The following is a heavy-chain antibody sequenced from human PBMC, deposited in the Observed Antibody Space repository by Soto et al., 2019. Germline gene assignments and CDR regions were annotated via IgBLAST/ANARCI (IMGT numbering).Heavy chain of an antibody. J-gene: IGHJ3*02. CDR2: IYYSGST. CDR1: GGSISSYY. Sequence: QVQLQESGPGLVKPSETLSLTCTVSGGSISSYYWSWIRQPPGKGLEWIGYIYYSGSTNYNPSLKSRVTISVDTSKYKFSLKLSSVTAADTAVYYCARHGRWHDLDIWGQGTMVTVSS. V-gene: IGHV4-59*08. D-gene: IGHD1-1*01. CDR3: ARHGRWHDLDI.